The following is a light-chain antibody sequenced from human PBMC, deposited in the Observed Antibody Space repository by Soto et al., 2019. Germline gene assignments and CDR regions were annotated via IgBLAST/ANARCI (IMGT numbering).Light chain of an antibody. J-gene: IGKJ5*01. Sequence: DIQMTQSPSSVSASVGDRVTITCRASLDISTWLGWYQQKPGKAPNLLVHAASTLHSGVPSRFSGSGSGTDFTLTISSLQPQDFGTYFCQQANSFPITFGQVTRLAIK. CDR2: AAS. V-gene: IGKV1D-12*01. CDR3: QQANSFPIT. CDR1: LDISTW.